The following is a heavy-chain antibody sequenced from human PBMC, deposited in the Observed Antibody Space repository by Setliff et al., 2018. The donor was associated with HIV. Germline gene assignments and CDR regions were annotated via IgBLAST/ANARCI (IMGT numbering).Heavy chain of an antibody. D-gene: IGHD3-3*01. J-gene: IGHJ5*02. Sequence: PSETLSLTCTVSGSSISSYYWSWIRQPAGKGLEWIGGIYTSGSTNYNPSLKSRVTISVDTSKNQFSLKLSSVTAADTAVYYCARGLRITIFGVVIFGWFDPWGQGTLVTVSS. CDR3: ARGLRITIFGVVIFGWFDP. CDR1: GSSISSYY. CDR2: IYTSGST. V-gene: IGHV4-4*07.